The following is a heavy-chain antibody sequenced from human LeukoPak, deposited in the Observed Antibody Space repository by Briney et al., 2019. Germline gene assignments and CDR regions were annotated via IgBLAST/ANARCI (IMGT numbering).Heavy chain of an antibody. CDR1: GFTFSRYS. J-gene: IGHJ4*02. D-gene: IGHD3-10*01. Sequence: GGSLRLSCAASGFTFSRYSMNWVRQAPGKGLEWVSSISSSSSYIYYADSVKGRFTISRDNAKNSLYLQMNSLRAEDTAVYYCARVPYGSGSYPFDYWGQGTLVTVSS. CDR2: ISSSSSYI. V-gene: IGHV3-21*01. CDR3: ARVPYGSGSYPFDY.